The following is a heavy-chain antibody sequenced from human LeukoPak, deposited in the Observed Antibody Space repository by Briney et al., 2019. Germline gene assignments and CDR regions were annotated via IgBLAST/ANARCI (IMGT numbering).Heavy chain of an antibody. CDR3: AKGMVRGVIYFYY. D-gene: IGHD3-10*01. J-gene: IGHJ4*02. Sequence: GGSLRLFCAASGFTFSSYAMSWVRQAPGKGLEWVSAISGSGGSTYYADSVKGRFTISRDNSKNTLYLQMNILRAEVSAVYYGAKGMVRGVIYFYYWGQGTLVTVSS. CDR1: GFTFSSYA. CDR2: ISGSGGST. V-gene: IGHV3-23*01.